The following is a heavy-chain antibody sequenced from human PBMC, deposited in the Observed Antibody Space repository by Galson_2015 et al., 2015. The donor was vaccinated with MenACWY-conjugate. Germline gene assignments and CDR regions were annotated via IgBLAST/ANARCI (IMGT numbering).Heavy chain of an antibody. D-gene: IGHD1-1*01. J-gene: IGHJ6*02. CDR2: ISSSRSTI. CDR3: ARDSTGNWNDLVYSDYGMDV. V-gene: IGHV3-48*04. Sequence: SLRLSCAASGFTFSSYSMNWVRQAPGKGLGWVSYISSSRSTIYYADSVKGRFTISRDNAKNSLYLQMNSLRAEDTAMYYCARDSTGNWNDLVYSDYGMDVWGQGTTVTVSS. CDR1: GFTFSSYS.